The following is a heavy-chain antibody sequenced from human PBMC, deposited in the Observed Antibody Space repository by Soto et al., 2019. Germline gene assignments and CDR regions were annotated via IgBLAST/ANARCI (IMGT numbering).Heavy chain of an antibody. J-gene: IGHJ4*02. CDR2: IYHSGST. CDR1: GGSISSSNW. Sequence: ASETLSLTCAVSGGSISSSNWWSWVRQPPGKGLEWIGEIYHSGSTNYNPSLKRRVTISVDKSKNQFSLKLSSVTAADTAVYYCARGSRLYYYDSSGYFLYYFDYWGQGTLGTVSS. V-gene: IGHV4-4*02. D-gene: IGHD3-22*01. CDR3: ARGSRLYYYDSSGYFLYYFDY.